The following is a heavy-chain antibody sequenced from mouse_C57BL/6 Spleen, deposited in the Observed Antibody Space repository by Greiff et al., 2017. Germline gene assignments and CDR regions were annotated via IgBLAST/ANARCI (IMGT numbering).Heavy chain of an antibody. V-gene: IGHV1-78*01. Sequence: QVQLQQSDAELVKPGASVQISCKVSGYTFTDHTIHWMKQRPEPGLEWIGYIYPRDGSTTYNEKFKGKATLTADKSSSPAYMQLNSLTSEDSAVYCCARDSNYGGSDYWGQGTTLTVSS. D-gene: IGHD2-5*01. J-gene: IGHJ2*01. CDR1: GYTFTDHT. CDR2: IYPRDGST. CDR3: ARDSNYGGSDY.